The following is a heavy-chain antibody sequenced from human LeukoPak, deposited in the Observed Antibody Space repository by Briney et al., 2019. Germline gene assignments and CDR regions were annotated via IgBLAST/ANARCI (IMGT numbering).Heavy chain of an antibody. Sequence: GGSLRLSCATSGFTFRTTGVHWVRQGPGKGLEWVALMSSDGINTYYADSVKGRFTVSRDSSRDTLYLQMNSVRPDDTAVYYCAKDHSDSGRAFEYWGQGTLVTVSS. D-gene: IGHD1-26*01. CDR2: MSSDGINT. J-gene: IGHJ4*02. CDR1: GFTFRTTG. V-gene: IGHV3-30*18. CDR3: AKDHSDSGRAFEY.